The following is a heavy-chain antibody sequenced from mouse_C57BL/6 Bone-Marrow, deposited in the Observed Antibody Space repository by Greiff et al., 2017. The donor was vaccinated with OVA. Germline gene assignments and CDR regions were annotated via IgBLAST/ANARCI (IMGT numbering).Heavy chain of an antibody. CDR2: ISNGGGST. CDR1: GFTFSDYY. D-gene: IGHD1-1*01. CDR3: ARPSYYYGSSYWYFDV. V-gene: IGHV5-12*01. Sequence: EVQVVESGGGLVQPGGSLKLSCAASGFTFSDYYMYWVRQTPEKRLEWVAYISNGGGSTYYPDTVKGRFTISRDNAKNTLYLQMSRLKSEDTAMYYCARPSYYYGSSYWYFDVWGTGTTVTVSS. J-gene: IGHJ1*03.